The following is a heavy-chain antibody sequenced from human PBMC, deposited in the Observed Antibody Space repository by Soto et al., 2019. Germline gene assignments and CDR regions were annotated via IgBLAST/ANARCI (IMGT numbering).Heavy chain of an antibody. J-gene: IGHJ4*02. Sequence: QVQLVQSGAEVKKPGASVKVSCKTSGYDFFKYNMHWVRQAPGQGLEWMGVINPNGGYTRHAQKFRGRVIMTGDTASKIVYMELGGLTSADTAMYYCTRADSDVVILPDVRPLFDLWGQGALVTVSS. CDR1: GYDFFKYN. D-gene: IGHD2-21*02. V-gene: IGHV1-46*01. CDR3: TRADSDVVILPDVRPLFDL. CDR2: INPNGGYT.